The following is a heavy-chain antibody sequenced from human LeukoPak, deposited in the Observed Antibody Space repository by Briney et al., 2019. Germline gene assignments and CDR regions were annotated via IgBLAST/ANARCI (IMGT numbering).Heavy chain of an antibody. V-gene: IGHV3-48*04. Sequence: GGSLRLSCAASGFTFSSYAMSWVRQAPGKGLEWVSYISSSSSTIYYADSVKGRFTISRDNAKNSLYLQMNSLRAEDTAVYYCARAGGYEGDAFDIWGQGTMVTVSS. J-gene: IGHJ3*02. CDR2: ISSSSSTI. CDR1: GFTFSSYA. D-gene: IGHD2-8*02. CDR3: ARAGGYEGDAFDI.